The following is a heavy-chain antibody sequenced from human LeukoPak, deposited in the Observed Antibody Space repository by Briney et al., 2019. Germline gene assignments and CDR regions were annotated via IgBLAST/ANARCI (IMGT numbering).Heavy chain of an antibody. CDR3: TGDGGGAYGAYVHGAVYI. Sequence: PSETLSLTCTVPGDSISSYYWSWIRQPPEKGLEWIGYIFYSGRTNNNPYLQSRVTIPVDKSKKQFSLKLTSMTAADTAVYCCTGDGGGAYGAYVHGAVYIWGQGKRVTVSS. CDR2: IFYSGRT. D-gene: IGHD4-17*01. CDR1: GDSISSYY. V-gene: IGHV4-59*01. J-gene: IGHJ3*02.